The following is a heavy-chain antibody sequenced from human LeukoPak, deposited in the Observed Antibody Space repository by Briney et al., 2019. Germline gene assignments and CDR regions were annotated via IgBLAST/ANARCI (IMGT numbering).Heavy chain of an antibody. V-gene: IGHV1-24*01. CDR3: ATVSYEDDYGDYVFQH. D-gene: IGHD4-17*01. CDR2: FDPEDGET. Sequence: ASVKVSCKGAGYTLTELSMHWVRHAPGKGLEWMGGFDPEDGETIYAQKFQGRVTMTEDTSTDTAYMQPSSLRSEDTAVYYCATVSYEDDYGDYVFQHWGQGTLVTVSS. CDR1: GYTLTELS. J-gene: IGHJ1*01.